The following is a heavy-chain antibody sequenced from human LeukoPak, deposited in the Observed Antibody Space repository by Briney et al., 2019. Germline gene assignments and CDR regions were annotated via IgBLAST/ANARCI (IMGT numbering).Heavy chain of an antibody. V-gene: IGHV4-38-2*01. J-gene: IGHJ4*02. CDR3: ARHHWDSSSVDY. D-gene: IGHD6-6*01. CDR1: GYSTSSTYY. Sequence: SETLSLTCAVSGYSTSSTYYWGWIRQPPGKGLEWIGTIYHSGSTYYNPSLKRRVTISVDTSKNQFSLRLSSVTVADTAVYYCARHHWDSSSVDYWGQGTLVTVSS. CDR2: IYHSGST.